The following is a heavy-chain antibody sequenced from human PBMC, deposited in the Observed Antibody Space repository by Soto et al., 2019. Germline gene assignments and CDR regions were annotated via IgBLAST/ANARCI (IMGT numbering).Heavy chain of an antibody. J-gene: IGHJ4*02. CDR3: ARVYPVNYDY. CDR2: IAGDGSGI. D-gene: IGHD3-22*01. Sequence: EVQLVESGGGLVQPGGSLRLSCAASGFTFSNYRLHWVRQAPGKGLVWVSRIAGDGSGITYADSVKGRFTIARDNAKNTLYLQMNSLRAEDTAVYYCARVYPVNYDYWGQGTLVTVSS. CDR1: GFTFSNYR. V-gene: IGHV3-74*01.